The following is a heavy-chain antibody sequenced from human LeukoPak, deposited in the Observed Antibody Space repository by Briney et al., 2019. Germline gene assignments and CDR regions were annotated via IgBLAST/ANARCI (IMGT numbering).Heavy chain of an antibody. V-gene: IGHV4-34*01. J-gene: IGHJ4*02. Sequence: SETLSLTCAVYGGSFSGYYWSWIRQPPGKGLEWIGEINHSGSTNYNPSLKSRVTISVDTSKNQFSLKLSSVTAADTAVYYCARGLMGATRFDYWGQGTLVTVSS. CDR3: ARGLMGATRFDY. CDR2: INHSGST. D-gene: IGHD1-26*01. CDR1: GGSFSGYY.